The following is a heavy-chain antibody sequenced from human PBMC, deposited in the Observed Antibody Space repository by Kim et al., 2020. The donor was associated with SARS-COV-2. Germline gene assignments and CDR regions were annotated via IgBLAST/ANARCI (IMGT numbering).Heavy chain of an antibody. D-gene: IGHD2-15*01. Sequence: GGSLRLSCAASGFTFTNYSMNWVRQAPGKGLEWVSTISVSGDSTFYAYSEKGRFIISRANSKNPLFLQMNSLRTEETAVYYCAKDGGRGDAEIYYYF. V-gene: IGHV3-23*01. CDR3: AKDGGRGDAEIYYYF. J-gene: IGHJ4*01. CDR2: ISVSGDST. CDR1: GFTFTNYS.